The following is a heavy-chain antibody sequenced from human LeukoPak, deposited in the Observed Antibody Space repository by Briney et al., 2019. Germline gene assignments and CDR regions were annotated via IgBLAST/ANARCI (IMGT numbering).Heavy chain of an antibody. CDR2: IIPIIGTA. CDR3: ARGSSASSGWYFPHFDY. CDR1: GGTFSSYA. Sequence: SVKVSCKASGGTFSSYAISWVRQAPGQGLEWMGRIIPIIGTANYAQKFQGRVTITTDESTSTAYMELSSLRSEDTAVYYCARGSSASSGWYFPHFDYWGQGTLVTVSS. D-gene: IGHD6-19*01. J-gene: IGHJ4*02. V-gene: IGHV1-69*05.